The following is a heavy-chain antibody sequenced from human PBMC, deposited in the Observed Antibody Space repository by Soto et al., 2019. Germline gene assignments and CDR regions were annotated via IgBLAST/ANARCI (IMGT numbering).Heavy chain of an antibody. D-gene: IGHD6-19*01. J-gene: IGHJ5*02. Sequence: PGGSLRLSCAASGFTFSSYAMSWVRQAPGKGLEWGSAISGSGGSTYYAYSVKGRFTISRNNSKNTLYLQMNSSRAEDTAVYYCAKEGYSSGWYKGARVKWFDPWGQGTLVTVSS. CDR1: GFTFSSYA. V-gene: IGHV3-23*01. CDR2: ISGSGGST. CDR3: AKEGYSSGWYKGARVKWFDP.